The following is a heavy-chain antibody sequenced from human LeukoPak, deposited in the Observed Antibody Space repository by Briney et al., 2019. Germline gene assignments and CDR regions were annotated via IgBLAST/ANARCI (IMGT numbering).Heavy chain of an antibody. CDR1: GFTVSSNY. CDR2: IYSGGNT. Sequence: GGSLRLSCAASGFTVSSNYMSWVRQAPGKGLEWVSVIYSGGNTYYADSVKGRFTISRDNSKNTLYLQMNSLRAEDTAVYYCAKEDSSGYYVGMYYFDYWGQGTLVTVSS. J-gene: IGHJ4*02. D-gene: IGHD3-22*01. V-gene: IGHV3-53*01. CDR3: AKEDSSGYYVGMYYFDY.